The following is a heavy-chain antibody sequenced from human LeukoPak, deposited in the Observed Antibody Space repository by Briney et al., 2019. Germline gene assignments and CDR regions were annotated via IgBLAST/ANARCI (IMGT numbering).Heavy chain of an antibody. J-gene: IGHJ4*02. CDR1: GFTLGSHD. Sequence: GGALRLSCTASGFTLGSHDMRWVRQIPGQGLEWVAAVSSGFQAFFADSVQGRFSVSREDARNSLDLQMKSLRAGDTAVYYCVREPRGNHYTYFDYWGQGTLVTVSS. CDR3: VREPRGNHYTYFDY. V-gene: IGHV3-13*01. CDR2: VSSGFQA. D-gene: IGHD1-14*01.